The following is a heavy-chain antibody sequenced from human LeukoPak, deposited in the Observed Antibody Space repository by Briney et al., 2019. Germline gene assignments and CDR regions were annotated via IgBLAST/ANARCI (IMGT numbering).Heavy chain of an antibody. V-gene: IGHV3-23*01. CDR1: GXTFSSCA. CDR2: VSGSGGNT. Sequence: GGSLRPSSAASGXTFSSCAMSRVRPAPGKGLESVSAVSGSGGNTHDADSVRGRFTNSKDNSKNTLYLQMNSLRAEDTAVYCCAKTLGYNYGYVENWGQETLVTVSS. J-gene: IGHJ4*02. D-gene: IGHD5-18*01. CDR3: AKTLGYNYGYVEN.